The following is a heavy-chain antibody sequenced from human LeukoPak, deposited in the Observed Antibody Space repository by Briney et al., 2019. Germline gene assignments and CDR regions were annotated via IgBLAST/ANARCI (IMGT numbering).Heavy chain of an antibody. V-gene: IGHV3-23*01. CDR1: GFTFSSYA. Sequence: GSLRLSCAASGFTFSSYAMSWVRQATGKGLEWVSATSGSGGSTYYADSVKGRFTISRDNSKNTLYLQMNSLRAEDTAVYYCAKDRYYYDSSGYYYRDAFDIWGQGTMVTVSS. J-gene: IGHJ3*02. D-gene: IGHD3-22*01. CDR2: TSGSGGST. CDR3: AKDRYYYDSSGYYYRDAFDI.